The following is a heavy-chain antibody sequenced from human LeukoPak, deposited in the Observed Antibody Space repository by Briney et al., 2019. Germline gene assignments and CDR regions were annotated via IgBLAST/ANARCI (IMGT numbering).Heavy chain of an antibody. V-gene: IGHV4-59*08. D-gene: IGHD2-15*01. CDR1: GGSISSYY. J-gene: IGHJ4*02. Sequence: SETLSLTCTVSGGSISSYYWSWIRQPPGKGLEWIGYIYYSGSTNYNPSLKSRVTISVDTSKNQFSLKLSSVTAADTAMYYCARGYYGYFDYWGQGTLVTVSS. CDR2: IYYSGST. CDR3: ARGYYGYFDY.